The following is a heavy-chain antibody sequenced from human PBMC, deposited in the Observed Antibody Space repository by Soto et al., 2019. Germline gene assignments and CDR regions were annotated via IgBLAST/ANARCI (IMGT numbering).Heavy chain of an antibody. V-gene: IGHV4-4*07. J-gene: IGHJ5*02. CDR3: ARGNWNDGWFDP. Sequence: PSETLSLTCTVSGGSMRGYYWSWIRQPAGKGLEWIGRMYTSGSTHYNPSLKSRVTMSGDTSKNQFSLRLSPVTAADPAVYYCARGNWNDGWFDPWGQGTLVTVSS. CDR1: GGSMRGYY. D-gene: IGHD1-20*01. CDR2: MYTSGST.